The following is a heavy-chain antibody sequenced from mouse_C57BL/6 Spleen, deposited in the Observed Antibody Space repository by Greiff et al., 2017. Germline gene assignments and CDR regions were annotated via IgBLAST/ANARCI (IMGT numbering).Heavy chain of an antibody. CDR2: IDPSDSET. V-gene: IGHV1-52*01. CDR3: ARWNDYLYYYAMDY. Sequence: QVHVKQPGAELVRPGSSVKLSCKASGYTFTSYWMHWVKQRPIQGLEWIGNIDPSDSETHYNQKFKDKATLTVDKSSSTAYMQLSSLTSEDSAVYYCARWNDYLYYYAMDYWGQGTSVTVSS. CDR1: GYTFTSYW. D-gene: IGHD2-4*01. J-gene: IGHJ4*01.